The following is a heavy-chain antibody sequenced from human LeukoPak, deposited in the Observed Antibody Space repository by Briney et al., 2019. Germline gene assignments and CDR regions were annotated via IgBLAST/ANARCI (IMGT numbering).Heavy chain of an antibody. CDR3: ARDPSRFGGYGYFDY. V-gene: IGHV3-30*04. D-gene: IGHD3-10*01. CDR2: MSYNGNDK. CDR1: GFTFSSFA. Sequence: PGRSLRLSCAASGFTFSSFAMHWVRQTPGKGLEWVAGMSYNGNDKYYEDSLKGRFTISRDNSKNTLYLQMNSLRAEDTAVYYCARDPSRFGGYGYFDYWGQGSLVTVSS. J-gene: IGHJ4*02.